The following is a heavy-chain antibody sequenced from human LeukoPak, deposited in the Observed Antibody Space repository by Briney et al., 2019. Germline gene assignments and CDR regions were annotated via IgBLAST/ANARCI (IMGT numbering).Heavy chain of an antibody. J-gene: IGHJ6*02. V-gene: IGHV3-48*04. D-gene: IGHD3-3*01. CDR3: ARDQPGVLGPYYGMDV. Sequence: GSLRLSCAASGFTFSSYSMNWVRQAPGKGLEWVSFISSSSSTIYYADSVKGRFTISRDNAKNSLYLQMNSLRAEDTAVYYCARDQPGVLGPYYGMDVWGQGTTVTVSS. CDR2: ISSSSSTI. CDR1: GFTFSSYS.